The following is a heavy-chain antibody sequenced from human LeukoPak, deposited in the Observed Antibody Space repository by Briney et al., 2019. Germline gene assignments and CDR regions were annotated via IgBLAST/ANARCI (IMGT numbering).Heavy chain of an antibody. D-gene: IGHD4-23*01. Sequence: PSETLSLTCTVSGGSISSSSYYWGWVRQPPGKGPEWIGTIYYSGTTYYNPSLKSRVTVSVDTSKNQFSLRLSSVTAADTAVYFCARYVVTRGYSFDYWGQGTLVTVSP. J-gene: IGHJ4*02. CDR3: ARYVVTRGYSFDY. CDR1: GGSISSSSYY. V-gene: IGHV4-39*01. CDR2: IYYSGTT.